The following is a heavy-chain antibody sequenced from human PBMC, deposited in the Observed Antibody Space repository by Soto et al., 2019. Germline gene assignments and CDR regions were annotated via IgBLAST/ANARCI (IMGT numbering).Heavy chain of an antibody. CDR3: ARDPWAADY. Sequence: EVQLVESGGGLVQPGGSLRLSCAASGFTVSTKYLSWVRQAPGKGLEWVSVIYSGGSTFYADSVRGRFTISRDNSKNTVNLQMNCRRAEDTAVYYCARDPWAADYWGQGTLVTVAS. J-gene: IGHJ4*02. D-gene: IGHD3-16*01. CDR2: IYSGGST. V-gene: IGHV3-66*01. CDR1: GFTVSTKY.